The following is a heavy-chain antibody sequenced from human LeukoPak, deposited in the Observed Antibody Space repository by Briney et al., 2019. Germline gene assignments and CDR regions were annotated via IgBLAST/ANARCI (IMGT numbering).Heavy chain of an antibody. CDR2: IYSSGST. CDR1: GFTVSSNY. V-gene: IGHV3-53*01. D-gene: IGHD6-13*01. J-gene: IGHJ4*02. Sequence: PGGSLRLSCAASGFTVSSNYMSWVRQAPGKGLEWVSVIYSSGSTYYADSAKGRFTISRDNSKNTLHLQMNTLRAEDTAVYYCASRIATAGSVDYWGQGTLVTVSS. CDR3: ASRIATAGSVDY.